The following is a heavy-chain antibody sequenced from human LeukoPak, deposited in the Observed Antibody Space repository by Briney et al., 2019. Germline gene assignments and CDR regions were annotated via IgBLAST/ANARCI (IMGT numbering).Heavy chain of an antibody. CDR2: INPDTGGT. D-gene: IGHD6-19*01. J-gene: IGHJ4*02. V-gene: IGHV1-2*02. CDR3: ARGPRYISGRYAESFSIDY. Sequence: GASVKVSCKASGYGFNGYYLHWLRQAPGQAFEWMGWINPDTGGTNYVHNFQGRVTMTRDTSISAAYMELSSLRSGDTAIYYCARGPRYISGRYAESFSIDYWGQGTLVTVSS. CDR1: GYGFNGYY.